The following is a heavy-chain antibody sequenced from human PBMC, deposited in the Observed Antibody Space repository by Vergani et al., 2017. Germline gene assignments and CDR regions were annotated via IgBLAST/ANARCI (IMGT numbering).Heavy chain of an antibody. CDR1: GGSLRGYF. V-gene: IGHV4-34*02. CDR3: ASRRPRLNLGSKSNAGTFDS. CDR2: ITASGSA. J-gene: IGHJ4*02. D-gene: IGHD3-10*01. Sequence: QVHLQQRGAGVLKPSETLYITCGGIGGSLRGYFWSWSRQSPGRGLEWIGEITASGSAKYSPCARSLVTISVDTSRGEFTLTVTSVTAADTGLYFCASRRPRLNLGSKSNAGTFDSWVQGTLATVSS.